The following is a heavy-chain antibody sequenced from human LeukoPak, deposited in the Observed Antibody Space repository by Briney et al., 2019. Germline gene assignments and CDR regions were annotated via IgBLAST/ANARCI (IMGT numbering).Heavy chain of an antibody. D-gene: IGHD6-19*01. V-gene: IGHV1-2*02. Sequence: ASVKVSCKASGYTFTGYYLHWVRQAPGQGLEWMGWTNPNTGGTHYAEKFQGRLAMTRDTSITTAYMELTRLRSDDTALYYCATDGAVAGTAYPEYWGQGTLVTVSS. CDR1: GYTFTGYY. J-gene: IGHJ4*02. CDR3: ATDGAVAGTAYPEY. CDR2: TNPNTGGT.